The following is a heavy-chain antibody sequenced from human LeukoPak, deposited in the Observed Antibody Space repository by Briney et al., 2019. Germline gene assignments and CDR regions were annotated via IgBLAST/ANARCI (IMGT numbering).Heavy chain of an antibody. D-gene: IGHD4-17*01. V-gene: IGHV3-53*01. J-gene: IGHJ6*02. Sequence: PGGSLRLSCAGSGLIVTSNYMTWVRQAPGKGLEWVSVIYSGGSTYYADSVKGRFTISRDNSKNTLYLQMNSLRAEDTAVYYCAKDTVIYYYYGMDVWGQGTTVTVSS. CDR1: GLIVTSNY. CDR2: IYSGGST. CDR3: AKDTVIYYYYGMDV.